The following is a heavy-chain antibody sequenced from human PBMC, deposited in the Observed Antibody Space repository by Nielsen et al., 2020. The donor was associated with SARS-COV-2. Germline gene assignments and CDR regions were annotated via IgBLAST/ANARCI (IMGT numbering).Heavy chain of an antibody. CDR3: ARCSARDSLPMDV. Sequence: GESLKISCKGSGYSFTSYWIGWVRQMPGKGLEWMGIIYPGDPDTRYSPSFQGQVTISADKSISTAYLQWSSLKASDTAMYYCARCSARDSLPMDVWGQGTTVTVSS. CDR2: IYPGDPDT. CDR1: GYSFTSYW. V-gene: IGHV5-51*01. J-gene: IGHJ6*02. D-gene: IGHD3-22*01.